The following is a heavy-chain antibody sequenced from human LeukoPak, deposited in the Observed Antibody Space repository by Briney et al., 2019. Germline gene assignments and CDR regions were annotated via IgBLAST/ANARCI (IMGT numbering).Heavy chain of an antibody. J-gene: IGHJ4*02. CDR3: AKSHSVEQRGYFDY. CDR2: IANDGGST. CDR1: DFTFSDYY. V-gene: IGHV3-23*01. Sequence: PGGSLRLSCEASDFTFSDYYMSWIRQAPGKGREWISTIANDGGSTYYADSVKGRFTISRDNSRNTLYLQMNSLRADDTAVYYCAKSHSVEQRGYFDYWGQGTLVTVSS. D-gene: IGHD1/OR15-1a*01.